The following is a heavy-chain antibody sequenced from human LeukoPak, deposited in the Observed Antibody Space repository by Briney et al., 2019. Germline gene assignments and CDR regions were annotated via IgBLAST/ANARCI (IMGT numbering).Heavy chain of an antibody. V-gene: IGHV4-30-2*01. J-gene: IGHJ6*03. CDR3: ARDRGGYGSYYYMDV. Sequence: PSETLSLTCIVSGGSISSGGYYWSWIRQPPGQDLEWIGSINHSGSTYYNPSLKSRVTMSLDRSKNQFSLKLNSVTAADTAMYYCARDRGGYGSYYYMDVWGKGTTVTVSS. CDR1: GGSISSGGYY. D-gene: IGHD3-10*01. CDR2: INHSGST.